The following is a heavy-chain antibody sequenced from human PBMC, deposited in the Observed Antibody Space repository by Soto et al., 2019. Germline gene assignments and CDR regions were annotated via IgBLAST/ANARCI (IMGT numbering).Heavy chain of an antibody. CDR1: GYSFTKYG. J-gene: IGHJ6*02. CDR2: INPGNGDT. CDR3: ARTDCSSTSCYNYYYYGMDV. V-gene: IGHV1-3*01. D-gene: IGHD2-2*01. Sequence: ASVKVSCKTSGYSFTKYGLHWVRQAPGQRLEWMGWINPGNGDTKYSQKFQGRVTNTRDTSATTVYMELSSLRSEDSAVFYCARTDCSSTSCYNYYYYGMDVWGQGTTVTVSS.